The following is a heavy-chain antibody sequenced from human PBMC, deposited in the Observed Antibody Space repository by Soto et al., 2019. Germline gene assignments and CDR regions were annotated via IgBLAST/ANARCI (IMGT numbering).Heavy chain of an antibody. D-gene: IGHD2-2*01. J-gene: IGHJ6*03. CDR2: MNPNSGNT. Sequence: ASVKVSCKASGYTFTSYDINWVRQATGQGLEWMGWMNPNSGNTGYAQKFQGRVTMTRNTSISTAYMELSSLRSEETAVYYCARRDIVVVPAAMDYYYYYYMDVWGKGTTVTVS. CDR1: GYTFTSYD. CDR3: ARRDIVVVPAAMDYYYYYYMDV. V-gene: IGHV1-8*01.